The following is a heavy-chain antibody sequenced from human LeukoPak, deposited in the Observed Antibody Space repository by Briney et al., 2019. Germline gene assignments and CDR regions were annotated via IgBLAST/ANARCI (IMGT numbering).Heavy chain of an antibody. V-gene: IGHV3-48*03. D-gene: IGHD3-10*02. Sequence: GGSLRLSCVASGFTFSSYEVNWVRQTPGKGLEWISYISSSGSTIYYADSVKGRFTISRDNAKNSLYLQMNSLRAEDTAVYYCAELGITMIGGVWGKGTTVTISS. J-gene: IGHJ6*04. CDR3: AELGITMIGGV. CDR1: GFTFSSYE. CDR2: ISSSGSTI.